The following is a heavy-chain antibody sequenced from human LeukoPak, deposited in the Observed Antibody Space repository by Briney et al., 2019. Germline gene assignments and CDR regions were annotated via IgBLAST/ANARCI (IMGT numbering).Heavy chain of an antibody. CDR3: ARTAYDILTGEIHNWFDP. D-gene: IGHD3-9*01. J-gene: IGHJ5*02. V-gene: IGHV1-2*06. CDR1: GYTFTGYY. CDR2: INPNSGGT. Sequence: GASVNVSCKASGYTFTGYYMHWVRQAPGQGLEWMGRINPNSGGTNYAQKFQGRVTISRDTSASTAYMELSSLRSEDTAVYLCARTAYDILTGEIHNWFDPWGQGTLVTVSS.